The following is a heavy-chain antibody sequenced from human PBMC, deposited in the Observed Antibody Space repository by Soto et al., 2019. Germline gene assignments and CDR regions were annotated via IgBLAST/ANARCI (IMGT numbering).Heavy chain of an antibody. J-gene: IGHJ6*02. CDR1: GSTFSDYY. D-gene: IGHD4-4*01. V-gene: IGHV3-11*01. CDR2: ISSSGSTI. CDR3: AFRDGYSWGYYYYGLDV. Sequence: GGSLRLSCAASGSTFSDYYMSWIRQAPGKGLEWVSYISSSGSTIYYADSVKGRFTISRDNAKNSLYLQMNSLRAEDTAVYYCAFRDGYSWGYYYYGLDVWGQGTTVTVSS.